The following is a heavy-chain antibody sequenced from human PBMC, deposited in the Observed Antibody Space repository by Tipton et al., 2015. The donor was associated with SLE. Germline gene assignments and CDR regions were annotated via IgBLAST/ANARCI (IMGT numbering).Heavy chain of an antibody. CDR2: VRSKAYGGAT. D-gene: IGHD3-3*01. CDR1: GFTFGDYA. Sequence: SLRLSCTGSGFTFGDYAMTWVRQAPGKGLEWVAIVRSKAYGGATEYAASVKDRFTISRDDSESVAYLQMNNLRIEDTAVYYCVGGVFQFLAYFDYWGQGTLVTVSS. CDR3: VGGVFQFLAYFDY. V-gene: IGHV3-49*04. J-gene: IGHJ4*02.